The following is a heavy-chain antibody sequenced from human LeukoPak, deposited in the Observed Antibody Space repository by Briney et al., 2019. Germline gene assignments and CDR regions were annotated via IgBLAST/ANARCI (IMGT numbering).Heavy chain of an antibody. Sequence: KPSETLSLTCAVYGGSFSGYYWSWIRQPPGKGLEWIGEINHSGSTNYNPSLKSRVTISVDTSKNQFSLKLSSVTAADTAVYYCARYYYYDSSGYYSHEDWGQGTLVTVSS. V-gene: IGHV4-34*01. J-gene: IGHJ4*02. D-gene: IGHD3-22*01. CDR3: ARYYYYDSSGYYSHED. CDR1: GGSFSGYY. CDR2: INHSGST.